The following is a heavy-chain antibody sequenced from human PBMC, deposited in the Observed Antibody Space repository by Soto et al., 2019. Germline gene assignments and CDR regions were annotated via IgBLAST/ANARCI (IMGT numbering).Heavy chain of an antibody. CDR1: GGSISSSSYF. CDR3: ARHRSDFWFDP. CDR2: IYYSGST. J-gene: IGHJ5*02. Sequence: QLQLQESGPGLVKPSETLSLTCTVSGGSISSSSYFWGWIRQPPGKGLECIGSIYYSGSTYYNPSLKSRVTVSVDTSKNQFSLKLNSVTAADTAVYYCARHRSDFWFDPWGQGTLVTVSS. V-gene: IGHV4-39*01. D-gene: IGHD2-15*01.